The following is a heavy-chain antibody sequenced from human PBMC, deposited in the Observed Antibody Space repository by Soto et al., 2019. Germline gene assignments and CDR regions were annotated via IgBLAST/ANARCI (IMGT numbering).Heavy chain of an antibody. V-gene: IGHV1-2*02. D-gene: IGHD6-13*01. Sequence: ASVKVSSTASGYTFTGYYMHWVRQAPGQGLEWMGWINPNSGGTNYAQKFQGRATMTRDTSISTAYMELSRLRSDDTAVYYLARGIAAAAKGWFDPWGQGTLVAVSS. CDR1: GYTFTGYY. J-gene: IGHJ5*02. CDR3: ARGIAAAAKGWFDP. CDR2: INPNSGGT.